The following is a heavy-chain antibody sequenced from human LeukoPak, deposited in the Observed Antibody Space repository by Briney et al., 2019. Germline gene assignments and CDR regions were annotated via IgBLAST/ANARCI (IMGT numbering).Heavy chain of an antibody. CDR2: INWNGGST. CDR3: ASRGVAGTSNWFDP. V-gene: IGHV3-20*04. D-gene: IGHD2-15*01. Sequence: GGSLRLSCAASGFTFDDYGMSWVRQAPGKGLEWVSGINWNGGSTGYADSVKGRSTISRDNAKNSLYLQMNSLRAEDTAVYYCASRGVAGTSNWFDPWGQGTLVTVSS. CDR1: GFTFDDYG. J-gene: IGHJ5*02.